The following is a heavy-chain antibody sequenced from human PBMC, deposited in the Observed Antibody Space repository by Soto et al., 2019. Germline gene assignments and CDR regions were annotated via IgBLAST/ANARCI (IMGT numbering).Heavy chain of an antibody. Sequence: SETLSLTCDVSGDTISTGGYTWAWIRQPPGKALEWIGHTYHSGSTLYTPSLRGRLTLSADTSRNQLSLHLTSVTAADTAVYYCVRGGIAGHWFDPWGQGILVTVSS. CDR1: GDTISTGGYT. J-gene: IGHJ5*02. V-gene: IGHV4-30-2*05. D-gene: IGHD2-21*01. CDR3: VRGGIAGHWFDP. CDR2: TYHSGST.